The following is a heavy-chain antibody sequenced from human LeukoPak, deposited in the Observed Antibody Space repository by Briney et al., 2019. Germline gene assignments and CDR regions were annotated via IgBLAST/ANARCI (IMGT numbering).Heavy chain of an antibody. CDR1: GSSIRSSRYY. Sequence: SETLSLTCTVSGSSIRSSRYYWGWIRQPPGKGLEWIGSIYYSGSTYYNPSLKSRVTISVDTSKNQFSLKLSSVTAADPAVYYCARYPGFYYYYMDVWGKGTTVTVSS. CDR3: ARYPGFYYYYMDV. V-gene: IGHV4-39*07. J-gene: IGHJ6*03. CDR2: IYYSGST.